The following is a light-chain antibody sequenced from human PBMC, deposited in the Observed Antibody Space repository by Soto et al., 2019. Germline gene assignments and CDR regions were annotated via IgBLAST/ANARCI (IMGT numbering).Light chain of an antibody. CDR3: QQYDNSVWT. V-gene: IGKV3-20*01. J-gene: IGKJ1*01. CDR1: QSVSSTS. CDR2: GIS. Sequence: IVLTQSPGTLSLSTGERATLSCRASQSVSSTSLAWYQQKPGQAPRLLMYGISSRATGIPDRFSGSGSGTDFTLTINRLEPEDFAVYFCQQYDNSVWTFGQGTKVDIK.